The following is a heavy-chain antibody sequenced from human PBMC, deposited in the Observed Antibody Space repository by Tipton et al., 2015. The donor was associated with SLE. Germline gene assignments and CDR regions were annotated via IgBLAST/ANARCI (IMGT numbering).Heavy chain of an antibody. D-gene: IGHD2-15*01. J-gene: IGHJ4*02. CDR2: IYHSGST. V-gene: IGHV4-38-2*01. CDR3: VRGEGSGS. CDR1: GYSISSGYY. Sequence: TLSLTCAVSGYSISSGYYWGWIRQPPGKGLEWIGSIYHSGSTYYNPSLKSRVTISVDTSKNQFSLKLSSVTAADTAVYYCVRGEGSGSWGQGTLVTVSS.